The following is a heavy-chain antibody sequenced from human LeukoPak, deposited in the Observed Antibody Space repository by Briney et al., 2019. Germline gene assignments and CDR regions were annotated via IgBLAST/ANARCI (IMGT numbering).Heavy chain of an antibody. V-gene: IGHV4-61*02. CDR3: ARGRYSYGPVVDSEVDAFDI. Sequence: SETLSLTCTVSGGSISSGSYYWSWIRQPAGKGLEWIGRIYTSGSTNYHPSLKSRATISVDTSKNQFSLKLSSVTAADTAVYYCARGRYSYGPVVDSEVDAFDIWGQGTMVTVSS. CDR1: GGSISSGSYY. CDR2: IYTSGST. J-gene: IGHJ3*02. D-gene: IGHD5-18*01.